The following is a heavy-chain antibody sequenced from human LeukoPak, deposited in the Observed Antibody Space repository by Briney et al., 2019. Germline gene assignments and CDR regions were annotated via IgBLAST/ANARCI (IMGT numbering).Heavy chain of an antibody. CDR2: ISGSGGST. CDR3: AKASLSTVVTSFDY. Sequence: GGSLRLSCAASGFTFSSYAMSWVRQAPGKGLEWASTISGSGGSTYYTDSVKGRFTISRDNSKNTLYLQMNSLRADDTAMYYCAKASLSTVVTSFDYWDQGTLVTVSS. V-gene: IGHV3-23*01. D-gene: IGHD4-23*01. J-gene: IGHJ4*02. CDR1: GFTFSSYA.